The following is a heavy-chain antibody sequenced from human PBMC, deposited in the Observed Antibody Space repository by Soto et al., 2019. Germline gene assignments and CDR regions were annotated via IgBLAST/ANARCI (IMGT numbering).Heavy chain of an antibody. V-gene: IGHV2-5*02. CDR2: IYWDDEK. Sequence: QITLKESGPTLVKPTQTLTLTCTFSGFSLSTSGVGVDWIRQPPGKALEWLALIYWDDEKRYSPSLKSRLTITKDTSKNQVVLTITNMDPVDTATYYCAHRPTLIAGDAFYIWGQGTMVTVSS. D-gene: IGHD6-13*01. CDR3: AHRPTLIAGDAFYI. CDR1: GFSLSTSGVG. J-gene: IGHJ3*02.